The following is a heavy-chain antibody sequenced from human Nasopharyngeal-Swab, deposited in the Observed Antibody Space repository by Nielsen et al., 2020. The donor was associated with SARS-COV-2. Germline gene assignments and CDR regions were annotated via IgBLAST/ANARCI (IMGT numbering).Heavy chain of an antibody. D-gene: IGHD2-2*01. CDR2: IIPILGIA. CDR3: ATSSGYIVVVPAAIRRYYGMDV. Sequence: WVRQAPGQGLEWMGRIIPILGIANYAQKFQGRVTITAGKSTSTAYMELSSLRSEDTAVHYCATSSGYIVVVPAAIRRYYGMDVWGQGTTVTVSS. V-gene: IGHV1-69*02. J-gene: IGHJ6*02.